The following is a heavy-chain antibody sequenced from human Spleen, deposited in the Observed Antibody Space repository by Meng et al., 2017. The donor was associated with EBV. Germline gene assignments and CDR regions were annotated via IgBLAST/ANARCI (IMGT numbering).Heavy chain of an antibody. CDR3: ARQGYHASGSLRGWFDP. D-gene: IGHD3-10*01. Sequence: QLQLQESGPGLVKPAEXLALTCTVPGGPISSRDNFWAWIRQPPGKGLEWIATVSYGGTTYYNPSLQSRVTISVGTSNNQFSLNLRSVTAADTAVYYCARQGYHASGSLRGWFDPWGQGTLVTAPQ. V-gene: IGHV4-39*01. CDR1: GGPISSRDNF. J-gene: IGHJ5*02. CDR2: VSYGGTT.